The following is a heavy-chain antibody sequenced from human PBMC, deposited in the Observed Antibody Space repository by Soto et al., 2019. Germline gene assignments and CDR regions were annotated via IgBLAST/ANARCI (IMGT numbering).Heavy chain of an antibody. V-gene: IGHV4-59*01. CDR1: GGSISTYY. J-gene: IGHJ6*02. CDR2: IYYSEST. Sequence: SETLSLTCTVSGGSISTYYWSWIRQPPGKGLEWIGNIYYSESTNYNPSLRSRITISVDSSKNQFSLKLSSVTAADTAVYYCARERWDSSGRYGMDVWGQGTTVTVSS. CDR3: ARERWDSSGRYGMDV. D-gene: IGHD6-19*01.